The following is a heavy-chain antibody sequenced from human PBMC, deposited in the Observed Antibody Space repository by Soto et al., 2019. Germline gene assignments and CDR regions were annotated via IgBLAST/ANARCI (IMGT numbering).Heavy chain of an antibody. D-gene: IGHD6-19*01. CDR3: ARSDGIAVAGNYYYGMDV. V-gene: IGHV4-59*01. CDR1: GGSISSYY. J-gene: IGHJ6*02. Sequence: SETLSLTCTVSGGSISSYYWSWIRQPPGKGLEWIGYIYYSGSTNYNPSLKSRVTISVDTSKNQFSLELSPVTAADTAVYYCARSDGIAVAGNYYYGMDVWGQGTTVTVSS. CDR2: IYYSGST.